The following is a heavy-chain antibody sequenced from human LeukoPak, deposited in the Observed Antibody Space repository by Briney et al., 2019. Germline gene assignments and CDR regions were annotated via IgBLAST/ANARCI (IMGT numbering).Heavy chain of an antibody. CDR2: ISAYNGNT. D-gene: IGHD4-17*01. V-gene: IGHV1-18*01. Sequence: ASVKVSCKASGYTLTSYGISWVRQAPGQGLEWMGWISAYNGNTNYAQKLQGRVTMTTDTSASTAYMELRSLRSDDTAVYYCARRRGDYEPPDYWGQGTLVTVSS. J-gene: IGHJ4*02. CDR1: GYTLTSYG. CDR3: ARRRGDYEPPDY.